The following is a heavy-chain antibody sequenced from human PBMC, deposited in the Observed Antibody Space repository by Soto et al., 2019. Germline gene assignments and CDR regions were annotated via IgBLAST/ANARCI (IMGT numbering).Heavy chain of an antibody. D-gene: IGHD3-3*01. CDR2: IYPGDSDT. CDR1: GYSFTSYW. V-gene: IGHV5-51*01. J-gene: IGHJ6*01. CDR3: ARQKEGFWSGYSPIYYYYYYGMDV. Sequence: PGESLKISCKGSGYSFTSYWIGWVRQMPGKGLEWMGIIYPGDSDTRYSPSFQGQVTISADKSISTAYLQWSSLKASDTAMYYCARQKEGFWSGYSPIYYYYYYGMDVWGQGTTVTVSS.